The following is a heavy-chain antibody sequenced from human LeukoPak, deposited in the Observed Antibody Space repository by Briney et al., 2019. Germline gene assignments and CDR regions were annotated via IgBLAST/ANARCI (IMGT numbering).Heavy chain of an antibody. V-gene: IGHV4-59*01. D-gene: IGHD3-10*01. CDR3: ARVRWFGELGAYYYYMDV. J-gene: IGHJ6*03. CDR1: GGSISSYY. CDR2: IYYSGST. Sequence: SETLSLTCTVSGGSISSYYWSWIRQPPGKGLEWIGYIYYSGSTNYNPSLKSRVTISVDTSKNQFSLKLSSVTAADTAVYYCARVRWFGELGAYYYYMDVWGKGTTVTVSS.